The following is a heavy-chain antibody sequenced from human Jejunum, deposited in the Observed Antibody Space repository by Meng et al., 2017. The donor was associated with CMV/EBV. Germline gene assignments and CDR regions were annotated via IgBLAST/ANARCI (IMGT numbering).Heavy chain of an antibody. CDR3: GRDQGRELINH. Sequence: QVQLQEAGPGLVKPSGNRSLPCTVPGDSISRDFWWSWVRQPPGKGLEWIGEVYHRGDTNYNPSLKSRVDISVDKSKNQFYLSLFSVTAADTAVYYCGRDQGRELINHWGQGTLVTVSS. CDR1: GDSISRDFW. D-gene: IGHD1-7*01. J-gene: IGHJ4*02. V-gene: IGHV4-4*02. CDR2: VYHRGDT.